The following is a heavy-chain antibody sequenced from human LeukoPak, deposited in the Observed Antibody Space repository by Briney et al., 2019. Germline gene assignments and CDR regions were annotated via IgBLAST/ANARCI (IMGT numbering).Heavy chain of an antibody. Sequence: SVKVSCKASGGTFSSYAISWVRQAPGQGLEWMGGIIPIFGTANYAQKFQGRVTITADKSTSTAYMELSSLRSEDTAVYYCASRLSIPNYGENPLYYYYMDVWGKGTTVTVSS. J-gene: IGHJ6*03. CDR3: ASRLSIPNYGENPLYYYYMDV. CDR2: IIPIFGTA. D-gene: IGHD4-17*01. CDR1: GGTFSSYA. V-gene: IGHV1-69*06.